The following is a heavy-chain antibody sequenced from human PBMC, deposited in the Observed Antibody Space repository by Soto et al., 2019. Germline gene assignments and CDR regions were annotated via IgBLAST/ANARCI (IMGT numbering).Heavy chain of an antibody. J-gene: IGHJ6*02. V-gene: IGHV3-33*01. CDR2: IWYDGSNE. D-gene: IGHD6-25*01. CDR1: GFTFSSYG. CDR3: ARDRSAAPNYYYYGMDV. Sequence: GGSLRLSCAASGFTFSSYGMHWVRQAPGKGLEWVAVIWYDGSNEYYTDSVKGRFTISRDNSKNTLYVQMNILRAEDTAVYYCARDRSAAPNYYYYGMDVWGQGTTVTVSS.